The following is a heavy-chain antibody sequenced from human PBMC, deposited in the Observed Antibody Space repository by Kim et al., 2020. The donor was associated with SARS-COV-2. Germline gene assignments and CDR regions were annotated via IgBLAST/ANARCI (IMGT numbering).Heavy chain of an antibody. CDR2: ISGNSNTI. V-gene: IGHV3-9*01. D-gene: IGHD3-16*01. CDR3: ARLAVPGEL. Sequence: GGSLRLSCVDSGFTFGDHVMLWVRQAPGQGLEWVSVISGNSNTIHYADSVKGRFTISRDNAQRSVYLQMNSLRPEDTAFYYCARLAVPGELWGQGSLFTV. J-gene: IGHJ4*02. CDR1: GFTFGDHV.